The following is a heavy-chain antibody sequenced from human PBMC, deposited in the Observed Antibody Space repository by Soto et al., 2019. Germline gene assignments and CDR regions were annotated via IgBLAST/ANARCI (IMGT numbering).Heavy chain of an antibody. CDR3: ARVRAYSSSWYWFDP. CDR1: GGSFSGYY. CDR2: INHSGST. V-gene: IGHV4-34*01. Sequence: SETLSLTCAVYGGSFSGYYWGWIRQPPGKGLEWIGEINHSGSTNYNPSLKSRVTISVDTSKNQFSLKLSSVTAADTAVYYCARVRAYSSSWYWFDPWGQGTLVTV. D-gene: IGHD6-13*01. J-gene: IGHJ5*02.